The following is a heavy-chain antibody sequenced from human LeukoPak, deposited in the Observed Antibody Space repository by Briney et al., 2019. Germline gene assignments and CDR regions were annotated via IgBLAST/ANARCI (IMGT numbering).Heavy chain of an antibody. Sequence: SGTLSLTCAVSGVSISSSNGWSWVRQPPGKGLEWIGEIYHSGSTNYNPSLKSRVTISVDTSKNQFSLKLSSVAAADTAVYYCATARRYLGSWFDPWGQGTLVTVSS. CDR3: ATARRYLGSWFDP. CDR1: GVSISSSNG. V-gene: IGHV4-4*02. CDR2: IYHSGST. D-gene: IGHD1-26*01. J-gene: IGHJ5*02.